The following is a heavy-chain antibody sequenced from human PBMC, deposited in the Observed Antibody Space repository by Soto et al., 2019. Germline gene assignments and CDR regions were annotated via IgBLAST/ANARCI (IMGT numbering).Heavy chain of an antibody. D-gene: IGHD5-12*01. J-gene: IGHJ6*02. CDR3: AKSLTRLRPEYYGMDV. CDR1: GFTFSSYG. Sequence: GGSLRLSCAASGFTFSSYGMHWVRQAPGKGLEWVAVISYDGSNKYYADSVKGRFTISRDNSKNTLYLQMNSLRAEDTAVYYCAKSLTRLRPEYYGMDVWGQGTTVTVSS. V-gene: IGHV3-30*18. CDR2: ISYDGSNK.